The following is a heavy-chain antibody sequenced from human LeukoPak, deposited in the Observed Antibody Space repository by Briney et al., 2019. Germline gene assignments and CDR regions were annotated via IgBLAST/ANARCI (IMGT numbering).Heavy chain of an antibody. D-gene: IGHD3-16*02. CDR3: AKELPVSLYDAFDI. CDR2: ISGSCGST. Sequence: GGSLRLSCAASGFTLSSYAMSWVRQPPGKGLEWGSAISGSCGSTYYADSLKGRFTIPRDNSKNTRYLQMNRLRADDTAVYYCAKELPVSLYDAFDIWGQGTMVTVSS. V-gene: IGHV3-23*01. J-gene: IGHJ3*02. CDR1: GFTLSSYA.